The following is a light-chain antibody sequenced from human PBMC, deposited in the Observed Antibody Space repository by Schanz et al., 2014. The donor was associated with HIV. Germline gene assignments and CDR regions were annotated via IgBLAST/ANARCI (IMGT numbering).Light chain of an antibody. CDR3: CSYAGSTSVI. V-gene: IGLV2-23*02. CDR2: EVS. J-gene: IGLJ2*01. CDR1: SSDVGNYNL. Sequence: QSVLTQPASVSGSPGQSITISCTGTSSDVGNYNLVSWYQQHPGKAPKLIIYEVSKRPSGVSDRFSGSKSGNTASLTFSGLQAEDEADYYCCSYAGSTSVIFGGGTKLTVL.